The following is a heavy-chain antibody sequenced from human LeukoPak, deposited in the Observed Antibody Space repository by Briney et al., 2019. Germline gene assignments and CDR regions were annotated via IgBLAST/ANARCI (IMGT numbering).Heavy chain of an antibody. CDR2: INPNSGGT. V-gene: IGHV1-2*02. CDR1: GYY. CDR3: ARGKSATAPDSNWYLDT. Sequence: ASVKVSCKASGYYMHWVRQAPGQGLEWMGGINPNSGGTKYAKKFQGRVTMTRDTSISTAYMEPSRLRSDDTGVYYCARGKSATAPDSNWYLDTCGRGKLVTVSS. J-gene: IGHJ2*01. D-gene: IGHD6-13*01.